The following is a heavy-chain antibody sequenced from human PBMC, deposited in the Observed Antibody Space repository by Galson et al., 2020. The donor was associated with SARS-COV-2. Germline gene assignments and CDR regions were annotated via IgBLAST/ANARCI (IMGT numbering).Heavy chain of an antibody. CDR3: ARGAYSASSFDY. CDR1: GFTFTNYY. Sequence: ASVKVSCKASGFTFTNYYMHWVRQAPGQGLEWVGLVHHLHGDTTYAQKFQGRVTVTTDTSTNTVYMELKILRSEDTAVYYCARGAYSASSFDYWGQGTLVTVSS. CDR2: VHHLHGDT. J-gene: IGHJ4*02. V-gene: IGHV1-46*01. D-gene: IGHD6-13*01.